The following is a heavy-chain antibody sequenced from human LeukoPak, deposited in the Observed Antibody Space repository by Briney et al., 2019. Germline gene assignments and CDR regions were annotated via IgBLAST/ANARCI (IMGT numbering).Heavy chain of an antibody. CDR3: ARLGGTWDPADY. D-gene: IGHD3-16*01. V-gene: IGHV1-8*02. CDR1: GYTFTSYG. J-gene: IGHJ4*02. CDR2: MSPNSGNT. Sequence: ASVRVSCKASGYTFTSYGINWVRQATGQGLEWMGWMSPNSGNTGYTQKFQGRVTMTRITSISTAYMELRSLRSEDTAVYYCARLGGTWDPADYWGQGTLVTVSS.